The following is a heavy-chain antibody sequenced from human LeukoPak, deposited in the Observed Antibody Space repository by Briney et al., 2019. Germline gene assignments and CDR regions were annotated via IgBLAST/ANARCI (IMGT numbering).Heavy chain of an antibody. CDR3: VKGLYSSSHSNFDY. CDR1: GFTFSSYG. J-gene: IGHJ4*02. V-gene: IGHV3-30*18. CDR2: ISYDGSNK. Sequence: GGSLRLSCAASGFTFSSYGMHWVRQAPGKGLEWVAVISYDGSNKYYADSVKGRFTISRDNSKNTLYLQMNSLRAEDTAVYYCVKGLYSSSHSNFDYWGQGTLVTVSS. D-gene: IGHD6-13*01.